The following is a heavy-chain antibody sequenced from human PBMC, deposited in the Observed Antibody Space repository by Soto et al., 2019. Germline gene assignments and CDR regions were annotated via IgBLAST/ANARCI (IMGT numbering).Heavy chain of an antibody. D-gene: IGHD7-27*01. V-gene: IGHV3-23*01. CDR3: AKDTKNWGPPSDY. CDR1: GLTFNNYA. Sequence: LRLSCAASGLTFNNYAMGWVRQAPGKGLEWVSVISGGGGSTYYADSVKGRFTISRDNSKNTLYPQMNNLRAEDTAPYSCAKDTKNWGPPSDYWGQGTLVTVSS. J-gene: IGHJ4*02. CDR2: ISGGGGST.